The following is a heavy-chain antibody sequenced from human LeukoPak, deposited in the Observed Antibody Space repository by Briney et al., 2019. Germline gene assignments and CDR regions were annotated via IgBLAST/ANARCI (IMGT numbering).Heavy chain of an antibody. J-gene: IGHJ4*02. V-gene: IGHV1-8*01. CDR2: MSPNSGNT. CDR1: GYTFTSYD. Sequence: ASVKVSCKASGYTFTSYDINWVRQATGQGLEWMGWMSPNSGNTGYAQKFQGRVTMTRNTSISTAYMELSSLRSEDTAVYYCARFGDYRKAPTDYWGQGTLVTVSS. CDR3: ARFGDYRKAPTDY. D-gene: IGHD4-17*01.